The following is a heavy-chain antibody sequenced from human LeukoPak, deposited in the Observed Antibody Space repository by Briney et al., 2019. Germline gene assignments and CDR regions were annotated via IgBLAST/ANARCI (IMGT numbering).Heavy chain of an antibody. D-gene: IGHD3-10*01. V-gene: IGHV3-23*01. J-gene: IGHJ4*02. CDR3: AKGGGSPI. Sequence: GGSLRLSCAASGFTFSSYAMSWVRQAPGKGLEWVSFIRGGGASTYYADSVKGRFTISRDNSKNTLYLQMNNLRAEDTAVYYCAKGGGSPIWGQGTLVTVSS. CDR1: GFTFSSYA. CDR2: IRGGGAST.